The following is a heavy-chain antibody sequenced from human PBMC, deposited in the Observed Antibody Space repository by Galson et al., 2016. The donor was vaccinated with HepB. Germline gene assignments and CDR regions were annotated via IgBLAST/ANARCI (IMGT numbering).Heavy chain of an antibody. J-gene: IGHJ5*02. CDR2: IYYSGST. CDR1: GGSISSGDDY. CDR3: ARVVVGATTNCYWFDP. V-gene: IGHV4-31*03. Sequence: TLSLTCTVSGGSISSGDDYWSWIRQHPGKGLEWIGYIYYSGSTYYNPSLKSRVTISVDTSKNQLSLTLSSVTAADTAVYYCARVVVGATTNCYWFDPWGQGTLVAVSS. D-gene: IGHD2-15*01.